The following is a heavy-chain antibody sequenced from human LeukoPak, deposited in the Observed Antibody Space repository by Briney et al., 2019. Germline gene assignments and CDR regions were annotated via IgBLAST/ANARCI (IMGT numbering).Heavy chain of an antibody. Sequence: PSQTLSLTCSVSGVSISNNYFYWAWIRQPPGKGLDLFGMAHNTGSTFHNSSLKSRVTISADTSQNQFSLSLTSVTAADTAVYYCATLGLLRGAGFNLATHFDLWGQGTLVTVSS. J-gene: IGHJ4*02. V-gene: IGHV4-39*01. D-gene: IGHD1-26*01. CDR2: AHNTGST. CDR1: GVSISNNYFY. CDR3: ATLGLLRGAGFNLATHFDL.